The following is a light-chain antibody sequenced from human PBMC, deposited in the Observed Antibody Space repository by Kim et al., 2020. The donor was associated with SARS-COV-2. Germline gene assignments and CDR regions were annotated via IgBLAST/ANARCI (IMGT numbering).Light chain of an antibody. CDR1: HSVSRY. CDR3: QQHSNWPLT. CDR2: DAS. V-gene: IGKV3-11*01. J-gene: IGKJ2*01. Sequence: LSPGERAPLPCRASHSVSRYLAWYQQKPGQAPRLLIYDASNRATGIPARFSGSWSGTDFTLTISSLEPEDFAVYYCQQHSNWPLTFGQGTKLEI.